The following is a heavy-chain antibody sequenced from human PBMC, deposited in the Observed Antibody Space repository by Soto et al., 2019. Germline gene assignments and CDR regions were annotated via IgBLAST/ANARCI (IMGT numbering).Heavy chain of an antibody. J-gene: IGHJ4*02. CDR1: GYSFTSLD. Sequence: ASVKVSCKASGYSFTSLDINWVRQTAGQGLEWMGWMQPSTGRTGYAQKFQGRVTMTRDTSINTAYMELTTLTSDDTAFYYCARGVSAGVGYWGQGTLVTVSS. V-gene: IGHV1-8*01. D-gene: IGHD1-26*01. CDR2: MQPSTGRT. CDR3: ARGVSAGVGY.